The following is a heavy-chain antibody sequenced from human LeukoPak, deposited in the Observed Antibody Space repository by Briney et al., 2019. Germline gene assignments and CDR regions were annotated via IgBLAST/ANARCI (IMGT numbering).Heavy chain of an antibody. CDR1: GFTFDEYA. CDR3: AKDIEARVATVFDY. Sequence: GGSLRLSCAASGFTFDEYAMHWVRQAPGKGLEWVSGISWNSGSIDYAGSVKGRFTITRDNAKNSLYLQMNSLRAEDMALYYCAKDIEARVATVFDYWGQGTLVTVSS. J-gene: IGHJ4*02. D-gene: IGHD5-12*01. V-gene: IGHV3-9*03. CDR2: ISWNSGSI.